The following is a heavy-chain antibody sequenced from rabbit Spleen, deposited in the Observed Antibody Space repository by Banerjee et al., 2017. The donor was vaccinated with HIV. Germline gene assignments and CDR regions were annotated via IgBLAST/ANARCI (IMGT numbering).Heavy chain of an antibody. V-gene: IGHV1S40*01. J-gene: IGHJ4*01. D-gene: IGHD4-2*01. CDR1: GFSFSSSYY. CDR2: IGTGSGST. CDR3: ARGDNNAGNGFNL. Sequence: QSLEESGGDLVQPGASLTLTCTASGFSFSSSYYMCWVRQAPGKGLEWIGCIGTGSGSTYYATWAKGRFTISKTSSTTVTLQMTSLTAADTATYFCARGDNNAGNGFNLWGPGTLVTVS.